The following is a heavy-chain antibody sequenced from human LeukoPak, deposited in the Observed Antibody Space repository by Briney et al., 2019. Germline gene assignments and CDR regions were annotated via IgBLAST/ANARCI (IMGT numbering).Heavy chain of an antibody. Sequence: WETLSLTCTVSPDSISGDVYYWGWIRQPPGREMEWMGNIKLDGSSYYNPSLQSRVSLSVEVGNYQVSLKLTSVTAADTAVYYCARLAHGAASTGDRFDLWGRGIQVTVSS. J-gene: IGHJ5*02. D-gene: IGHD4-11*01. CDR1: PDSISGDVYY. CDR2: IKLDGSS. V-gene: IGHV4-39*01. CDR3: ARLAHGAASTGDRFDL.